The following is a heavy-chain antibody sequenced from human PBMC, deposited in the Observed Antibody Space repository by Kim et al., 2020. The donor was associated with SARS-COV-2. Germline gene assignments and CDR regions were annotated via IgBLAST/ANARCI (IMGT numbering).Heavy chain of an antibody. CDR3: AREDYDILTGYRSYIDY. J-gene: IGHJ4*02. Sequence: ASVKVSCKASGYTFTSYGISWVRQAPGQGLEWMGWISAYNGNTNYAQKLQGRVTMTTDTSTSTAYMELRSLRSDDTAVYYCAREDYDILTGYRSYIDYWGQGTLVTVSS. CDR1: GYTFTSYG. V-gene: IGHV1-18*04. CDR2: ISAYNGNT. D-gene: IGHD3-9*01.